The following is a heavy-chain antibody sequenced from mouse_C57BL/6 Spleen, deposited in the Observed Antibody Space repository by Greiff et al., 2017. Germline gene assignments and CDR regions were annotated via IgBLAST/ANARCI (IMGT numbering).Heavy chain of an antibody. CDR2: IYPGDGDT. CDR3: GRGGTWPGFAD. CDR1: GYAFSSYW. V-gene: IGHV1-80*01. Sequence: VQLQQSGAELVKPGASVKISCKASGYAFSSYWMNWVKQRPGKGLEWIGQIYPGDGDTNYNGKFKGKATLTADKYSSTAYMQLSSLTSEDSAVYFCGRGGTWPGFADWGKGTLVTVSA. J-gene: IGHJ3*01.